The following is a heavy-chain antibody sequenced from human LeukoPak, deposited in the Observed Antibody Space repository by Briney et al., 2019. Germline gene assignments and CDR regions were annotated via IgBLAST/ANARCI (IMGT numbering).Heavy chain of an antibody. Sequence: SVKVSCKASGGTFSSYAISWVRQAPGQGLEWMGGIIPIFGTANYAQKFQGRVTITADESTSTAYMELSSLRSEDTAVYYCARHMPYGSGSYSPDYWGQGTLVTVSS. D-gene: IGHD3-10*01. CDR1: GGTFSSYA. V-gene: IGHV1-69*13. J-gene: IGHJ4*02. CDR3: ARHMPYGSGSYSPDY. CDR2: IIPIFGTA.